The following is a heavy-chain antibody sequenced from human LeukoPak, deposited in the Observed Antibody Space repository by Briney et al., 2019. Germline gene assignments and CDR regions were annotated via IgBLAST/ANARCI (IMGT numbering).Heavy chain of an antibody. V-gene: IGHV4-4*08. Sequence: SETLSLTCTVSGGSISSYYWSWIRQPAGKGLEWIGHIYTSGSTNYNPSLKSRVTISVDSSKNHFSLDLSSVTTADTAVYYCARARPMIQPQENDAFDIWGQGTMVTVSS. CDR2: IYTSGST. CDR3: ARARPMIQPQENDAFDI. J-gene: IGHJ3*02. D-gene: IGHD3-22*01. CDR1: GGSISSYY.